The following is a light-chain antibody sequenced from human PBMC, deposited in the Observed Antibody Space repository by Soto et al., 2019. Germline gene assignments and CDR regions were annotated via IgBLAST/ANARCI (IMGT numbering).Light chain of an antibody. V-gene: IGLV3-9*01. J-gene: IGLJ2*01. CDR2: GNT. Sequence: SYELTQPLSVSVALGQTARIICGGNNIGNKNVHGYQQKPGQAPVLVISGNTNWPSGIPERFAGSNSGNTAALTIRRAQAGDEADYYCQVWDSSTGVFGGGTKLTVL. CDR3: QVWDSSTGV. CDR1: NIGNKN.